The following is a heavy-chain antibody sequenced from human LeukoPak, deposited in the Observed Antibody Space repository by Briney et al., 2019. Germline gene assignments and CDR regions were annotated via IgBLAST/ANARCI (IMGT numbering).Heavy chain of an antibody. J-gene: IGHJ4*02. Sequence: GGSLRLSCAASGLTFSSYAMHWVRQAPGKGLEWVAVISYDGSNKFYADSVKGRFTISRDNSKNTLYLQMNSLRAEDTAVYYCARDFQRYSGYSHFDSWGQGTLVTVSS. V-gene: IGHV3-30-3*01. CDR1: GLTFSSYA. CDR3: ARDFQRYSGYSHFDS. D-gene: IGHD5-12*01. CDR2: ISYDGSNK.